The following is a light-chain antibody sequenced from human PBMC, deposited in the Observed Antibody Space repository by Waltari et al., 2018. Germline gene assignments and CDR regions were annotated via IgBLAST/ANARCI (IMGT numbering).Light chain of an antibody. J-gene: IGLJ3*02. V-gene: IGLV1-40*01. CDR2: VNS. CDR3: QSYDSSLTAWV. CDR1: SSNLGAVYD. Sequence: QSVLTQPPSVSGAPGQRVTISCTGSSSNLGAVYDVHWYQPLPGTAPNLLIYVNSNRPSGVPDRISASTSGTLASLAITGLQAEDEADYYCQSYDSSLTAWVFGGGTKLTVL.